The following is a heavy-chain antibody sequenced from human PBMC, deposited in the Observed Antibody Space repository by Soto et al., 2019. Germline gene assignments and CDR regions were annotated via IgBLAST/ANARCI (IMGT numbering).Heavy chain of an antibody. CDR1: GFTFSSYG. Sequence: QVQLVESGGGVVQPGRSLRLSCAASGFTFSSYGMHWVRQAPGKGLEWVAVISYDGSNKYYADSVKGRFTISRDNSKNTLYLQMNSLRAEDTAVYDCAKDTQEMDGDPVGYFQHWGQGTLVTVSS. CDR3: AKDTQEMDGDPVGYFQH. D-gene: IGHD4-17*01. V-gene: IGHV3-30*18. CDR2: ISYDGSNK. J-gene: IGHJ1*01.